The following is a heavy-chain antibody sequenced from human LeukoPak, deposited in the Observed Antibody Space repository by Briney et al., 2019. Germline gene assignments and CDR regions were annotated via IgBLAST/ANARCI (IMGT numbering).Heavy chain of an antibody. CDR2: MYHSGST. J-gene: IGHJ4*02. CDR3: ARGFRGDNFDY. CDR1: GYSISSAYY. D-gene: IGHD7-27*01. Sequence: SETLSLTCSVSGYSISSAYYWGWIRQPPGKGLEWIGTMYHSGSTNYNPSLESRVTISVDTSKNQFSLKLSSVTAADTAVYFYARGFRGDNFDYWGQGTLVTVSS. V-gene: IGHV4-38-2*02.